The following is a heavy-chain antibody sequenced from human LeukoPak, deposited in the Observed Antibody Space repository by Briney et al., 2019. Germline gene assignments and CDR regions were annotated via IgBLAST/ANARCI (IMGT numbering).Heavy chain of an antibody. J-gene: IGHJ3*02. D-gene: IGHD3-3*01. CDR1: GFTFSSYS. V-gene: IGHV3-21*01. Sequence: GGSLRLSCAASGFTFSSYSMNWVRQAPGKGLEWVSSISSSSSYIYYADSVKGRFTISRDNAKNSLYLQMNRLRAEDTAVYYCAREGVADAFDIWGQGTMVTVSS. CDR3: AREGVADAFDI. CDR2: ISSSSSYI.